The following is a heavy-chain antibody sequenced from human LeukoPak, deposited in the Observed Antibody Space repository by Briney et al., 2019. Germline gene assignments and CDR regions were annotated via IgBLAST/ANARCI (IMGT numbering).Heavy chain of an antibody. D-gene: IGHD6-13*01. J-gene: IGHJ4*02. V-gene: IGHV4-39*01. CDR2: IYYSGST. Sequence: SETLSLTCTVSGGSISSSSYYWGWIRQPPGKGLDWIGSIYYSGSTFYNPSLKSRVTISVDTSKNQFSLKLTSMTAADTAMYYCARHVSRIAAAGIINYWGQGTLVTVSS. CDR3: ARHVSRIAAAGIINY. CDR1: GGSISSSSYY.